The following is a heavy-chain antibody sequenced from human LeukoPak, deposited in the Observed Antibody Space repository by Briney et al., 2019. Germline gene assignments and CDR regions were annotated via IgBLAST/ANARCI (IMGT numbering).Heavy chain of an antibody. CDR1: GFTFDDYA. CDR2: ISWNSGSI. D-gene: IGHD3-10*01. Sequence: GGSLRLSCAASGFTFDDYAMHWVRQGPGKGLEWVSGISWNSGSIVYADSVKGRFTISRDNAKNSLYLQMDTLRPEDTALYYCATDSMLVSGSGSYFDHWGQGTLVTVSS. J-gene: IGHJ4*02. V-gene: IGHV3-9*01. CDR3: ATDSMLVSGSGSYFDH.